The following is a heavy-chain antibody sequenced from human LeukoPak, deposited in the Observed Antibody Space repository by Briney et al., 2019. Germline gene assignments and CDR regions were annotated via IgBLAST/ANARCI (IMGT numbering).Heavy chain of an antibody. CDR2: IYYSGNT. CDR3: ARGYYHDSSGLDY. CDR1: GGSISNYY. Sequence: TSETLSLTCTVSGGSISNYYWSWIRQPPGKGLEWLGYIYYSGNTNYNPSLKTRFTISVDTSKNQFALKLSSVTAADTAVYYWARGYYHDSSGLDYWGQGTLVTVSS. D-gene: IGHD3-22*01. V-gene: IGHV4-59*01. J-gene: IGHJ4*02.